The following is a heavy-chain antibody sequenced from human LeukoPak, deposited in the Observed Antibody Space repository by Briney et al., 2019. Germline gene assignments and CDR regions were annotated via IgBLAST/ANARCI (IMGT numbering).Heavy chain of an antibody. CDR3: ALTASLRAYYGSGIDY. Sequence: GGSLRLSCAASGFTFDDYAMHWVRQAPGKGLEWVSGISWNSGSIGYADSVKGRFTISRDNAKNSLYLQMNSLRAEDTALYYCALTASLRAYYGSGIDYWGQGTLVTVSS. CDR1: GFTFDDYA. V-gene: IGHV3-9*01. CDR2: ISWNSGSI. D-gene: IGHD3-10*01. J-gene: IGHJ4*02.